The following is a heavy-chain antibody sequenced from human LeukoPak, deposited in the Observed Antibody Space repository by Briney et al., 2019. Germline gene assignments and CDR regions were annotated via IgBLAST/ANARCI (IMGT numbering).Heavy chain of an antibody. CDR3: ARDPIHRDDYNAE. V-gene: IGHV4-39*07. Sequence: PSETLSLTCTVSGGSISSSSYYWGWIRQPPGKGLEWIGSIYYSGSTYYNPSLKSRVTISVDTSKNQVSLNLNSVTAADTAVYYCARDPIHRDDYNAEWGQGVLVSVSS. CDR2: IYYSGST. D-gene: IGHD5-24*01. CDR1: GGSISSSSYY. J-gene: IGHJ4*02.